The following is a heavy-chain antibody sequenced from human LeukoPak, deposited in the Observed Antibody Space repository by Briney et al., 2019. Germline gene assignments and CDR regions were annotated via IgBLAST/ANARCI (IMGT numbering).Heavy chain of an antibody. J-gene: IGHJ4*02. CDR1: GGSISSGGYS. CDR3: ARGDYQTHPFDY. V-gene: IGHV4-30-2*01. D-gene: IGHD4-17*01. Sequence: SQTLSLTCAVSGGSISSGGYSWSWIRQPPGKGLEWIGYIYHSGSTYYNPSLKSRVTISVDRSKNQFSLKLSSVTAADTAVYYCARGDYQTHPFDYWGQGTLVTVSS. CDR2: IYHSGST.